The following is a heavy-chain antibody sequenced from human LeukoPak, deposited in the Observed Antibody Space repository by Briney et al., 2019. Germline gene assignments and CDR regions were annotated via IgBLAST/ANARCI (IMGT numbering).Heavy chain of an antibody. D-gene: IGHD5-12*01. V-gene: IGHV1-8*02. CDR3: ARDQSRGYGFDY. CDR1: GYTFTGYY. Sequence: ASVKVSCKASGYTFTGYYMHWVRQAPGQGLEWMGWMNPNSGNTGHAQKFQGRVTMTKNTSISTAYMELSSLRSEDTAVYYCARDQSRGYGFDYWGQGTLVTVSS. J-gene: IGHJ4*02. CDR2: MNPNSGNT.